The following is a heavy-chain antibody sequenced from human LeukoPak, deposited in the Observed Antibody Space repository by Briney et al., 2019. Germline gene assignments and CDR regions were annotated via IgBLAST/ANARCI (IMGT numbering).Heavy chain of an antibody. CDR1: GYTFTVHY. V-gene: IGHV1-2*06. D-gene: IGHD1-1*01. Sequence: ASVTVSCTASGYTFTVHYMHWVRQAPGQGLEWMGRINPNSGGTNYAQKFQGRVTMTRDTSISTAYMELSRLRSDDTAVYYCARDLEYYYYGMDVWGQGTTVTVSS. CDR2: INPNSGGT. J-gene: IGHJ6*02. CDR3: ARDLEYYYYGMDV.